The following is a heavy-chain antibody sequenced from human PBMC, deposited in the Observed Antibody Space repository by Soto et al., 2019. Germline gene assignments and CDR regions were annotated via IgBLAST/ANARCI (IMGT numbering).Heavy chain of an antibody. J-gene: IGHJ4*02. CDR1: GFIFSSYG. V-gene: IGHV3-30*18. Sequence: QVPLVESGGGVVQPWRSLRLSCAASGFIFSSYGMHWVRQAPGKGLEWVAVIANEGTNKYYADSVKGRFTISRDNSKNTLYLQMNSLRTEDTAVYYCAKDMWGATVTSIDYWGQGTMFSVSS. CDR2: IANEGTNK. D-gene: IGHD4-17*01. CDR3: AKDMWGATVTSIDY.